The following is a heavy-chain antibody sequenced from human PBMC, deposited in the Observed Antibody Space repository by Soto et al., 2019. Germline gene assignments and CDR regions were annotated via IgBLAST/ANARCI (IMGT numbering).Heavy chain of an antibody. D-gene: IGHD3-10*01. CDR2: ISAYNGNT. CDR1: GYTFTSYG. CDR3: ARVMRYYYGSVSYHGMDV. V-gene: IGHV1-18*01. J-gene: IGHJ6*02. Sequence: QVQLVQSGAEVKKPGASVKVSCKASGYTFTSYGISWVRQAPGQGLEWMGWISAYNGNTNYAQKLQGRVTMTTDTSTRTAYMELMSLSSDDTAVFYSARVMRYYYGSVSYHGMDVWGQGTTVTVS.